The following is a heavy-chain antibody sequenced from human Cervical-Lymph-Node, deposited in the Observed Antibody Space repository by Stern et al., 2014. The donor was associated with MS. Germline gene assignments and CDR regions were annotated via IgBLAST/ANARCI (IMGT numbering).Heavy chain of an antibody. J-gene: IGHJ3*02. CDR1: GGSISSGGYY. CDR3: ARSYDSSAVANDAFDI. D-gene: IGHD3-22*01. V-gene: IGHV4-31*03. Sequence: QLQLQESGPGLVKPSQTLSLTCTVSGGSISSGGYYWSWIRQHPGKGLEWIGYIYYSGSTYYNPSLKSRVTISVDTSKNQFSLKLSSVTAADTAVYYCARSYDSSAVANDAFDIWGQGTMVTVSS. CDR2: IYYSGST.